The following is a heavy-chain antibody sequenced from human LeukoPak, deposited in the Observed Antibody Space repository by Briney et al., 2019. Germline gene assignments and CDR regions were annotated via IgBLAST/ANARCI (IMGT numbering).Heavy chain of an antibody. J-gene: IGHJ4*02. Sequence: ASVKVSCKASGYTFTSYGISWVRRAPGQGLEWMGWISAYNGNTNYAQKLQGRVTMTTDTSTSTAYMELRSLRSDDTAVYYCASARGRDYGDYGEYDYWGQGTLVTVSS. CDR1: GYTFTSYG. D-gene: IGHD4-17*01. CDR3: ASARGRDYGDYGEYDY. V-gene: IGHV1-18*01. CDR2: ISAYNGNT.